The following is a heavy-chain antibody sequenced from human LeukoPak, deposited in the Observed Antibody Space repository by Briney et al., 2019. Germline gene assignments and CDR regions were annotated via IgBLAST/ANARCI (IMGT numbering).Heavy chain of an antibody. J-gene: IGHJ4*02. CDR3: ARTRTFDY. V-gene: IGHV3-48*02. CDR1: GFTFSTYS. Sequence: GGSLRLSCAASGFTFSTYSMNWVRQAPGKGLEWVSYVSPSGGAIFYADSVKGRLTISRDNAKNSLYLQMNSLRDEDTAVYYCARTRTFDYWGQGTLVTVSS. CDR2: VSPSGGAI.